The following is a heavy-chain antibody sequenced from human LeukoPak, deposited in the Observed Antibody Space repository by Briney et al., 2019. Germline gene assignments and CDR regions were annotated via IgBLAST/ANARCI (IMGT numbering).Heavy chain of an antibody. Sequence: ASVTVSCTASGYTFTSDGISWVRQPPGHGLEWMGWISGYNGHTDYPQQVPGRVTMTTDTSTSTASLELRSLTSDDTAVYYCARLAPHRVLWVGYKSYMDVWGRGTTVTVPS. CDR3: ARLAPHRVLWVGYKSYMDV. J-gene: IGHJ6*03. V-gene: IGHV1-18*01. CDR1: GYTFTSDG. CDR2: ISGYNGHT. D-gene: IGHD3-10*01.